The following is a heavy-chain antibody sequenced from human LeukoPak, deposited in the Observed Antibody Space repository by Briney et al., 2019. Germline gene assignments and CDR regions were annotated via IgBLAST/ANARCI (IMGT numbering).Heavy chain of an antibody. CDR2: ISYDGSNK. CDR3: AKDRDAGSGHAPFDY. V-gene: IGHV3-30*18. Sequence: GGSLRLSCAASGFTFSSYGMPWVRKAPGKGLEWVAVISYDGSNKYYADSVKGRFTISRDNSKNTLYLQMNSLRAEDTAVYYCAKDRDAGSGHAPFDYWGQGTLVTVSS. J-gene: IGHJ4*02. D-gene: IGHD1-1*01. CDR1: GFTFSSYG.